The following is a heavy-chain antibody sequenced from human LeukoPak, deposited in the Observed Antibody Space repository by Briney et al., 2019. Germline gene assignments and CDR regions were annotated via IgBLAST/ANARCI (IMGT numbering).Heavy chain of an antibody. CDR2: IFYSGGT. Sequence: PSETLSLTCTVPGGSISSYYWSWIRQPPGKGLEWIGYIFYSGGTNYNPSLKSRVAISVDTSKNQFSLKLSSVTAADTAVYYCARLFSFPLRAPFDPWGQGTLVTVSS. D-gene: IGHD3-16*01. CDR3: ARLFSFPLRAPFDP. J-gene: IGHJ5*02. CDR1: GGSISSYY. V-gene: IGHV4-59*01.